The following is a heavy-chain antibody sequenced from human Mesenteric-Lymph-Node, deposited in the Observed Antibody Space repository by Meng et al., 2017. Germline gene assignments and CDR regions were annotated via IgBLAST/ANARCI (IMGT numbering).Heavy chain of an antibody. CDR3: AREEGPSSSWYVDY. D-gene: IGHD6-13*01. V-gene: IGHV1-2*06. J-gene: IGHJ4*02. CDR1: GYTFTGYY. CDR2: INPNSGGT. Sequence: QVQLVQSGAEVKKPGASVKVSCMASGYTFTGYYMHWVRQAPGQGLEWMGRINPNSGGTNYAQKFQGRVTMTRDTSISTAYMELSRLRSDDTAVYYCAREEGPSSSWYVDYWGQGTLVTVSS.